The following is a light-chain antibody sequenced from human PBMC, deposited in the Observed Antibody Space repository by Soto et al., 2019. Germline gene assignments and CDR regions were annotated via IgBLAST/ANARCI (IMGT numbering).Light chain of an antibody. Sequence: EIGLTQSPSTLSLSTGERATLSCRASQSVSSYLAWYQQKPGQARRLLSYDASNRATGIAARFSGSGSGTDFPIIISRVAHEYFVFYCCQQSSKWRGTFGQGTRVAI. CDR2: DAS. J-gene: IGKJ5*01. V-gene: IGKV3-11*01. CDR1: QSVSSY. CDR3: QQSSKWRGT.